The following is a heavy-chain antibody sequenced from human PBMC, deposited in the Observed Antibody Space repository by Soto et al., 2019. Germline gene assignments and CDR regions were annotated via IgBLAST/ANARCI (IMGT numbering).Heavy chain of an antibody. CDR2: ISGSGGST. Sequence: PGGSLRLSCAASGFTFSSYAMSWVRQAPGKGLEWVSAISGSGGSTYYADSVKGRFTISRDNSKNTLYLQMNSLRAEDTAVYYCAKGSTYYYDSSGYYETSYFDCWGQGTLVTVSS. V-gene: IGHV3-23*01. D-gene: IGHD3-22*01. J-gene: IGHJ4*02. CDR1: GFTFSSYA. CDR3: AKGSTYYYDSSGYYETSYFDC.